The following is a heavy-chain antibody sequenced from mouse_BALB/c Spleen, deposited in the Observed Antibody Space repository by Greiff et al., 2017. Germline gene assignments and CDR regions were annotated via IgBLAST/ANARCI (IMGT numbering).Heavy chain of an antibody. V-gene: IGHV2-9*02. D-gene: IGHD2-1*01. J-gene: IGHJ3*01. CDR2: IWAGGST. CDR1: GFSLTSYG. Sequence: QVQLKESGPGLVAPSQSLSITCTVSGFSLTSYGVHWVRQPPGKGLEWLGVIWAGGSTNYNSALMSRLSISKDNSKSQVFLKMNSLQTDDTAMYYCAREELDYGNYWFAYWGQGTLVTVSA. CDR3: AREELDYGNYWFAY.